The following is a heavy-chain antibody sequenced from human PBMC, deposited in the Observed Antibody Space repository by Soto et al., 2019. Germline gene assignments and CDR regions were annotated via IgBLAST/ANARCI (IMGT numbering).Heavy chain of an antibody. J-gene: IGHJ6*02. D-gene: IGHD3-10*01. V-gene: IGHV3-33*01. CDR2: ILNDGSNR. CDR1: GFTFSNYG. Sequence: QVQLVESGGGVVQPGRSLRLSCAASGFTFSNYGMHWVRQALGKGLEWVAVILNDGSNRYHADSVKDRFTISRDNSKNMLYLQMNSLRAEDTAVYYCARDDEYSGNGMDVWGQGTTVTVS. CDR3: ARDDEYSGNGMDV.